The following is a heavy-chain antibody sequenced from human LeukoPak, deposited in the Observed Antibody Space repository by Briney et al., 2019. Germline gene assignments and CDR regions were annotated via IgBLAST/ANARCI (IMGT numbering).Heavy chain of an antibody. CDR1: GFTVISNL. J-gene: IGHJ3*02. D-gene: IGHD5-12*01. CDR2: IYSGGAT. CDR3: AKGLGSGYESGAFDI. V-gene: IGHV3-66*02. Sequence: PGGSLRLSCAASGFTVISNLMTWVRQSPGRGLEWLSSIYSGGATYYADSVKGRFTISRDNSKNMVDLQMNSLRPEDTAVYYCAKGLGSGYESGAFDIWGQGTMVTVSS.